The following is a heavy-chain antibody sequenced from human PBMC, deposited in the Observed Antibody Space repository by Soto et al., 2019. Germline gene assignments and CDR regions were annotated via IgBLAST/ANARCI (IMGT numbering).Heavy chain of an antibody. Sequence: SETLSLTCAVSGGSISSGGYSWSWIRQPPGKGLEWIGYIYHSGSTYYNPSLKSRVTISVDRSKNQFSLKLSSVTAAGTAVYYCAKDSSFSGKAAFDFWGQGKMVTV. CDR3: AKDSSFSGKAAFDF. D-gene: IGHD3-10*01. J-gene: IGHJ3*01. CDR2: IYHSGST. CDR1: GGSISSGGYS. V-gene: IGHV4-30-2*01.